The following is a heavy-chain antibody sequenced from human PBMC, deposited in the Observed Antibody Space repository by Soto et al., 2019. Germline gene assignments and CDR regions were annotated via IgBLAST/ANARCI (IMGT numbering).Heavy chain of an antibody. Sequence: SVKVSFKASGGPFSSYAISLVREAPGQGLEWMGGIIPIFGTANYAQKFQGRVTITADESTSTAYMELSSLRSEDTAVYYCASGHCSSTSCYRYWFDPWGQGTLVTSPQ. CDR3: ASGHCSSTSCYRYWFDP. CDR2: IIPIFGTA. V-gene: IGHV1-69*13. D-gene: IGHD2-2*01. CDR1: GGPFSSYA. J-gene: IGHJ5*02.